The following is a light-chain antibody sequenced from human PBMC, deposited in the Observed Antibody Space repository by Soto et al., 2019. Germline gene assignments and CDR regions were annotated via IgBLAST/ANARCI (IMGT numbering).Light chain of an antibody. CDR1: QDIRSD. Sequence: DIQMTQSPSSLSASVGDRVTITCRASQDIRSDLSWYQQKPGKAPKRLIYAASSLQSGVPSRFSGSGSGTEFTLTISSPQPEDFATYYCLQHKSYPRTFGQGTKVEIK. J-gene: IGKJ1*01. CDR2: AAS. CDR3: LQHKSYPRT. V-gene: IGKV1-17*01.